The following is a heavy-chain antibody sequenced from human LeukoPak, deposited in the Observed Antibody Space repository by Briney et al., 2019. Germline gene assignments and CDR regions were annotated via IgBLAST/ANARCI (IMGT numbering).Heavy chain of an antibody. CDR1: GFTFSSYA. CDR2: ISYDGSNK. CDR3: ARDSGSYHWAYFDY. Sequence: GGSLRLSCAASGFTFSSYAMHRVRQAPGKGLEWVAVISYDGSNKYYADSVKGRFTISRDNSKNTLYLQMNSLRAEDTAVYYCARDSGSYHWAYFDYWGQGTLVTVSS. J-gene: IGHJ4*02. D-gene: IGHD1-26*01. V-gene: IGHV3-30-3*01.